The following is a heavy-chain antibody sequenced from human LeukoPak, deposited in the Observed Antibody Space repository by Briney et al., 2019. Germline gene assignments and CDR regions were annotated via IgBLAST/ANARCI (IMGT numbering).Heavy chain of an antibody. CDR2: INPSGGST. CDR3: ARDGWCSSTSCDINYYYGMDV. D-gene: IGHD2-2*02. Sequence: GASVKVSCKASGYTFTSYYMHWVRQAPGQGLEGMGIINPSGGSTSYAQKFQGRVTMTRDTSTSTVYMEPSSLRSEDTAVYYCARDGWCSSTSCDINYYYGMDVWGQGTTVTVSS. V-gene: IGHV1-46*01. J-gene: IGHJ6*02. CDR1: GYTFTSYY.